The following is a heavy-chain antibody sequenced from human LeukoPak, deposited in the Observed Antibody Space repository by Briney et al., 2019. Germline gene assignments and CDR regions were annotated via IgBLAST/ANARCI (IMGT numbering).Heavy chain of an antibody. V-gene: IGHV4-34*01. D-gene: IGHD5-24*01. CDR1: GGSLSSYE. CDR3: GKGHTISETAYFDY. Sequence: PSETLSLTRAVYGGSLSSYEWSWIRQSPGKGLEWIAEINHRGDTNYNPSVKSRVTISVDTSKNQFSLKVTSLTAADTAVYFGGKGHTISETAYFDYWGQGTLVTVSS. J-gene: IGHJ4*02. CDR2: INHRGDT.